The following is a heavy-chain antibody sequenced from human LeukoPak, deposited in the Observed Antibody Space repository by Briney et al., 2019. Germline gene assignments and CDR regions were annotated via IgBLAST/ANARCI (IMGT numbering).Heavy chain of an antibody. CDR3: ARLRRDSSGYYIDY. CDR1: GGSITDYH. V-gene: IGHV4-4*07. D-gene: IGHD3-22*01. Sequence: SETLSLTCTVSGGSITDYHWIWIRQPAGKGLEWIGRLYTSGSTNYNPSLKSRVTISVDTSKNQFSLKLSSVTAADTAVYYCARLRRDSSGYYIDYWGQGTLVTVSS. CDR2: LYTSGST. J-gene: IGHJ4*02.